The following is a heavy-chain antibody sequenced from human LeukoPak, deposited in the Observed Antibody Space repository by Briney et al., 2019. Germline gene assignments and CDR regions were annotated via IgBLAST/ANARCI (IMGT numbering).Heavy chain of an antibody. D-gene: IGHD1-14*01. J-gene: IGHJ3*02. V-gene: IGHV4-39*01. CDR2: ISYSGRT. CDR1: GDSITSSVYQ. CDR3: ARRDITVHEFDI. Sequence: ADTLSLTCTVSGDSITSSVYQWAWIRQPPGKGLEWIGTISYSGRTYYNPSLKSRVTISVDTSKDQFSLKLSSVTAADTAVYFCARRDITVHEFDIWGQGTMVAVS.